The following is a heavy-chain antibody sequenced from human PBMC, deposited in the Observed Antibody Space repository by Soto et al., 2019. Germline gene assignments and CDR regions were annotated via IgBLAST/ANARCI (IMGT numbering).Heavy chain of an antibody. CDR2: IYYSGST. CDR3: ARVWLAAAGTWWFDP. CDR1: GGSISSYY. Sequence: QVQLQESGPGLVKPSETLSLTCTVSGGSISSYYWSWIRQPPGKGLEWIGYIYYSGSTNYNPSLKSRVTISVDTSKNQFSLKLSSVTAADTAVYYCARVWLAAAGTWWFDPWGQGTLVTVSS. J-gene: IGHJ5*02. V-gene: IGHV4-59*01. D-gene: IGHD6-13*01.